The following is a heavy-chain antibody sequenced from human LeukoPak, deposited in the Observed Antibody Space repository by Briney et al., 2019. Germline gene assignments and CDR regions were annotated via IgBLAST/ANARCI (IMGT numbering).Heavy chain of an antibody. Sequence: GGSLRLSCAASGFTFSSYSMNWVRQAPGKGLEWVSSINSSSSYIYYADSVKGRFTISRDNAKNSLYLQMNSLRAEDTAVYYCARDYGGNAYWGQGTLVTVSS. V-gene: IGHV3-21*01. D-gene: IGHD4-23*01. CDR3: ARDYGGNAY. J-gene: IGHJ4*02. CDR1: GFTFSSYS. CDR2: INSSSSYI.